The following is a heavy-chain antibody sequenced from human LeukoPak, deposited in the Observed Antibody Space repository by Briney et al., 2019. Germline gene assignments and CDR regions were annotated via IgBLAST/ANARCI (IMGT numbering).Heavy chain of an antibody. Sequence: SETLSLTCTVSGGSISSSSYYWGWIRQPPGKGLEWIGSIYYSGSTYYNPSLKSRVTISVDTSKNQFSLKLSSVTAADTAVYYCASLAYCGGDCYSTDAFDIWGQGTMVTVSS. D-gene: IGHD2-21*02. CDR2: IYYSGST. J-gene: IGHJ3*02. CDR1: GGSISSSSYY. V-gene: IGHV4-39*07. CDR3: ASLAYCGGDCYSTDAFDI.